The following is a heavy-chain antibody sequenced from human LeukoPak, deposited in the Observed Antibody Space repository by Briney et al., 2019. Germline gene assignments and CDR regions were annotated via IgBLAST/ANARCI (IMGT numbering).Heavy chain of an antibody. CDR2: IYYSGST. CDR1: GGSISSYY. J-gene: IGHJ3*02. D-gene: IGHD6-13*01. V-gene: IGHV4-59*08. CDR3: ARVWYSSSWYRGKAFDI. Sequence: SETLSLTCTVSGGSISSYYWSWIRQPPGKGLEWIGYIYYSGSTNYNPSLKSRVTISVDTSKNQFSLKLSSVTAADTAVYYCARVWYSSSWYRGKAFDIWGQGTMVTVSS.